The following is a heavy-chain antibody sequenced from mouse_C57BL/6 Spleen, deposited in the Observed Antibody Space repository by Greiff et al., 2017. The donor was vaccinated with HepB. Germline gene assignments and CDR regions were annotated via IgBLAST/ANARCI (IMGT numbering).Heavy chain of an antibody. J-gene: IGHJ4*01. V-gene: IGHV1-82*01. D-gene: IGHD1-1*01. CDR3: ARDYYGSSLYYAMDY. CDR2: IYPGDGDT. Sequence: LVESGPELVKPGASVKISCKASGYAFSSSWMNWVKQRPGKGLEWIGRIYPGDGDTNYNGKFKGKATLTADKSSSTAYMQLSSLTSEDSAVYFCARDYYGSSLYYAMDYWGQGTSVTVSS. CDR1: GYAFSSSW.